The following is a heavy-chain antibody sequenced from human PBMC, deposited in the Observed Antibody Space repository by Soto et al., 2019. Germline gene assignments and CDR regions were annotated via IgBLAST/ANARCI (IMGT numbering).Heavy chain of an antibody. CDR1: GGTFSSYA. V-gene: IGHV1-69*06. J-gene: IGHJ4*02. Sequence: QVPLVQSGAEVKKPGSSVKVSCKASGGTFSSYAISWVRQAPGQGLEWMGGIIPIFGTANYAQKFQGRVTITADKSTSTAYMELSSLRSEDTAVYYCARRRGGSSGWSPGFDYWGQGTLVTVSS. D-gene: IGHD6-19*01. CDR2: IIPIFGTA. CDR3: ARRRGGSSGWSPGFDY.